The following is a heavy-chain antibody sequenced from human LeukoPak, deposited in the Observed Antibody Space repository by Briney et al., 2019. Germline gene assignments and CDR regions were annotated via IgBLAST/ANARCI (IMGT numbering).Heavy chain of an antibody. CDR3: ARAQYCSSTSCYLWVFDP. Sequence: PSETLSLTCTVSGGSISSYYRSWIRQPAGKGLERIGRIYTSGSTNYNPSLKSRVTMSVDTSKNQFSLKLSSVTAADTAVYYCARAQYCSSTSCYLWVFDPWGQGTLVTVSS. J-gene: IGHJ5*02. CDR2: IYTSGST. CDR1: GGSISSYY. V-gene: IGHV4-4*07. D-gene: IGHD2-2*01.